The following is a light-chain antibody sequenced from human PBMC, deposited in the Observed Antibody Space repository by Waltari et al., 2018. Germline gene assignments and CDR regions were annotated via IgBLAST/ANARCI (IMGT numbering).Light chain of an antibody. Sequence: DIQMTQSPSSLSASVGDKVTITCRASQTINSWLAWYHQKPGKAPKLLIYRASNLNTGVPSRFSGSGSGADYTLIISSLQPEDIGTYFCQQHENSPWTFGQGTKVEIK. CDR1: QTINSW. CDR2: RAS. CDR3: QQHENSPWT. V-gene: IGKV1-5*03. J-gene: IGKJ1*01.